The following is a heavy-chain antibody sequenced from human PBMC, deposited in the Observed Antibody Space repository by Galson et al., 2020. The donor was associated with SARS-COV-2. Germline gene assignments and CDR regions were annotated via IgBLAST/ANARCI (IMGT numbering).Heavy chain of an antibody. D-gene: IGHD6-25*01. CDR3: AKDNRWAAGDNLAFDY. CDR1: GFTFSSYS. J-gene: IGHJ4*02. CDR2: ISKSPIRT. Sequence: GGSLRLSCAASGFTFSSYSMTWVRQAPGKGLEWVCAISKSPIRTYCADSVKGRFTISRDNSKNTLYLQMSSLRVEDTAVYYCAKDNRWAAGDNLAFDYWGQGTLVTVSS. V-gene: IGHV3-23*01.